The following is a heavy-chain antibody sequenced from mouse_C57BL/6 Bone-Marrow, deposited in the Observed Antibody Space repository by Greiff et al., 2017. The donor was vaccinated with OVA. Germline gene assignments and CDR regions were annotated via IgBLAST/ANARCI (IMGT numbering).Heavy chain of an antibody. V-gene: IGHV1-42*01. CDR3: ARDYSNSLFAY. CDR1: GYSFTGYY. Sequence: VQLQQSGPELVKPGASVKISCKASGYSFTGYYMNWVKQSPEKSLEWIGEINPSTGGTNYNQKFKAKATLTVDKSSSKAYMQLTSLTSEDSAVYYCARDYSNSLFAYWGQGTLVTVSA. J-gene: IGHJ3*01. D-gene: IGHD2-5*01. CDR2: INPSTGGT.